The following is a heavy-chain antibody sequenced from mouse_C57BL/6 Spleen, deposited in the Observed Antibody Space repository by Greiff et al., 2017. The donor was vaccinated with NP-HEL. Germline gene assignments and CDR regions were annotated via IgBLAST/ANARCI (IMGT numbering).Heavy chain of an antibody. V-gene: IGHV3-6*01. J-gene: IGHJ4*01. CDR3: AREIYYGSSYDYAMDY. Sequence: EVQVVESGPGLVKPSQSLSLTCSVTGYSITSGYYWNWIRQFPGNKLEWMGYISYDGSNNYNPSLKNRISITRDTSKNQFFLKLNSVTTEDTATYYCAREIYYGSSYDYAMDYWGQGTSVTVSS. D-gene: IGHD1-1*01. CDR1: GYSITSGYY. CDR2: ISYDGSN.